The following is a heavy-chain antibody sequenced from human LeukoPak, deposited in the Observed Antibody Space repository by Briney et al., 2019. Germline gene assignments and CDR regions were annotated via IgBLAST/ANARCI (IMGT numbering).Heavy chain of an antibody. CDR3: ARELGRVVPAATSDGDYGY. D-gene: IGHD2-2*01. CDR2: INPSGGST. V-gene: IGHV1-46*01. CDR1: GYTFTSYY. J-gene: IGHJ4*02. Sequence: GASVKVFCKASGYTFTSYYMHWVRQAPGQGLEWMGIINPSGGSTSYAQKFQGRVTMTTDTSTSTAYMELRSLRSDDTAVYYCARELGRVVPAATSDGDYGYWGQGTLVTVSS.